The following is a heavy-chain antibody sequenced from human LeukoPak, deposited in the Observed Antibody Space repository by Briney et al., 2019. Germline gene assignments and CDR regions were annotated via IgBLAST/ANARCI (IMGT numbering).Heavy chain of an antibody. Sequence: SETLSLTCSVSGDSISNYYWSWIRQSAGKGLEWIGRIYSSGSTDYNPSLKSRVSMSVDTSKNQFSLTLSSVTAADTALYYCARGYKPASGKDVAFEIWGQGKMVTVSS. J-gene: IGHJ3*02. CDR1: GDSISNYY. CDR2: IYSSGST. V-gene: IGHV4-4*07. CDR3: ARGYKPASGKDVAFEI. D-gene: IGHD6-13*01.